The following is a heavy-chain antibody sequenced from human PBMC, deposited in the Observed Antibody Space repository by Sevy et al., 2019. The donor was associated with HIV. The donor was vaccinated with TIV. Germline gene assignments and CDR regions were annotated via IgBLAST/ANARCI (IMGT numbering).Heavy chain of an antibody. D-gene: IGHD4-17*01. Sequence: GGSLRLSCAASGFTFSSYAMSWVRQAPGKGLEWVSAITGMGGSTYYADSVKGRFTISRDNSKNTLYLQMNSLRAEDSAVYYCAKDEDTTVVFFDYWGQGTLVTVSS. CDR1: GFTFSSYA. CDR2: ITGMGGST. V-gene: IGHV3-23*01. CDR3: AKDEDTTVVFFDY. J-gene: IGHJ4*02.